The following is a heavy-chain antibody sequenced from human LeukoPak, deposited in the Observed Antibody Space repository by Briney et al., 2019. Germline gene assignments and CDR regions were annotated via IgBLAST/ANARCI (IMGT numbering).Heavy chain of an antibody. CDR1: GFTFSNYA. Sequence: GGSPRLSCAASGFTFSNYAMSWVRQAPGKGLEWVSAISGGGDTTYYADSVKGRFTIYRDNSKNTLYLQMRSLRAEDTAVYYCARQLSGWNDYWGQGTLVTVSS. J-gene: IGHJ4*02. D-gene: IGHD6-19*01. CDR2: ISGGGDTT. V-gene: IGHV3-23*01. CDR3: ARQLSGWNDY.